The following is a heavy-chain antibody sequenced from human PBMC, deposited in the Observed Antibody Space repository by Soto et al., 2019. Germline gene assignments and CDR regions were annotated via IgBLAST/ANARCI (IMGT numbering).Heavy chain of an antibody. Sequence: SETLSLACDVSGGSISSGGYSWSWMRQPPGKGLEWIGYIYHSGSTYYNPSLKSRVTISVDRSKNQFSLKLSSVTAADTAVYYCAREPEYYDSSGYYAYYYYGMDVWGQGTTVTVSS. CDR3: AREPEYYDSSGYYAYYYYGMDV. CDR2: IYHSGST. D-gene: IGHD3-22*01. CDR1: GGSISSGGYS. V-gene: IGHV4-30-2*01. J-gene: IGHJ6*02.